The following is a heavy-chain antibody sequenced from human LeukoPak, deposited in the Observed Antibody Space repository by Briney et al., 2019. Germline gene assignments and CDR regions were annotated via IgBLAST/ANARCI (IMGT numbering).Heavy chain of an antibody. V-gene: IGHV3-30-3*01. CDR2: ISYDGSNK. D-gene: IGHD2-2*01. CDR3: ARDRSSTIHRGGVFDY. CDR1: GFTFSSYA. J-gene: IGHJ4*02. Sequence: GGSLRLSCAASGFTFSSYAMHWVRQAPGKGLEWVAVISYDGSNKYYADSVKGRFTISRDNPKNTLYLQMNSLRAEDTAVYYCARDRSSTIHRGGVFDYWGQGPLVTVSS.